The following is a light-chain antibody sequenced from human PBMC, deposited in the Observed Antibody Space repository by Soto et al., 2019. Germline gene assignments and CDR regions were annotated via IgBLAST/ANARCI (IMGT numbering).Light chain of an antibody. V-gene: IGKV3-15*01. Sequence: EIVMTQSPATLSVSPGERATLSCRASQSFSSDLAWYHQKPGQAPRLLIYGASTRATGIPARFSGSGSGTEFTLTINSLQSEDFAVYYCQQYNNWPRTVGQGTKVDIK. CDR1: QSFSSD. CDR3: QQYNNWPRT. CDR2: GAS. J-gene: IGKJ1*01.